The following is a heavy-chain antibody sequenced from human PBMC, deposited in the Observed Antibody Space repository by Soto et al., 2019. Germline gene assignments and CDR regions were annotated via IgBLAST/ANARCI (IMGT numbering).Heavy chain of an antibody. Sequence: QVQLQESGPGLVKASQTLSLICSVSGESISSGGYYWSWIRHHPGKGLEWIGYIYDSESAYYNPSLKRRVTISMDTSKTNFAMNLSSVSAAATAVYYCARASSSSSAADYWGQGTLITVSS. D-gene: IGHD6-6*01. CDR2: IYDSESA. CDR1: GESISSGGYY. J-gene: IGHJ4*02. CDR3: ARASSSSSAADY. V-gene: IGHV4-31*03.